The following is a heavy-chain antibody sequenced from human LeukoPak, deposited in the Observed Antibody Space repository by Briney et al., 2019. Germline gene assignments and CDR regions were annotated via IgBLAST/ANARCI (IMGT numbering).Heavy chain of an antibody. J-gene: IGHJ3*02. CDR3: ASLTTADAFDI. CDR2: IHDSGST. V-gene: IGHV4-34*01. D-gene: IGHD3-22*01. CDR1: GGSFSGYY. Sequence: SETLSLTCAVYGGSFSGYYWSWIRQPPGKGLEWIAYIHDSGSTNYNPSLKSRVTISVDTSKNQFSLKVSSVTAADTAVYYCASLTTADAFDIWGQGTMVTVSS.